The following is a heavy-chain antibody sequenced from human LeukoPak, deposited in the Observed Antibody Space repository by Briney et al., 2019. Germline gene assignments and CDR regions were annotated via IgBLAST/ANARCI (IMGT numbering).Heavy chain of an antibody. V-gene: IGHV3-30*18. CDR3: AKDKAGWELLYYYSCMDV. D-gene: IGHD1-26*01. CDR1: GFTFSSYG. CDR2: ISYDGSNK. J-gene: IGHJ6*02. Sequence: PGRSLRLSCAASGFTFSSYGMHWVRQAPGKGLEWVAVISYDGSNKYYADSVKGRFTISRDNYKNTLYLQMNSLTAEDRAVYYCAKDKAGWELLYYYSCMDVWDQGTTVTVSS.